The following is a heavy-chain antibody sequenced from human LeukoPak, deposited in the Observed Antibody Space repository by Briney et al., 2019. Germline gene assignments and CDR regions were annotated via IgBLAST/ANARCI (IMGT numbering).Heavy chain of an antibody. J-gene: IGHJ4*02. CDR2: ISGSGGGT. CDR3: AKRGVVIRVILVGFHKEAYYFDS. V-gene: IGHV3-23*01. CDR1: GISLSNYG. D-gene: IGHD3-22*01. Sequence: GGSLRLSCAVSGISLSNYGMSWVRQAPGKGLEWVAGISGSGGGTNYADSVKGRFTISRDNPKNTLYLQMNRLRAEDTAVYFCAKRGVVIRVILVGFHKEAYYFDSWGQGALITVSS.